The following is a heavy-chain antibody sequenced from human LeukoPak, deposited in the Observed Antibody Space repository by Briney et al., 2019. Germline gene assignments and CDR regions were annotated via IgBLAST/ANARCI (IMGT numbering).Heavy chain of an antibody. D-gene: IGHD4-11*01. CDR3: ARWGNDYSQFDS. V-gene: IGHV3-23*01. J-gene: IGHJ4*02. Sequence: GGSLRLSCAASGFTFNSYAMTWVRQAPGKGLEWVSVVSGSGDNTNYADSVKGRFTISRDNSKNTLFLQMNSLRTEDTAVYFCARWGNDYSQFDSWGQGTLVTVSS. CDR2: VSGSGDNT. CDR1: GFTFNSYA.